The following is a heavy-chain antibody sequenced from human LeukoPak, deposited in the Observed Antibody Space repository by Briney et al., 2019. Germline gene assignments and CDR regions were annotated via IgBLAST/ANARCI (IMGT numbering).Heavy chain of an antibody. D-gene: IGHD3-9*01. V-gene: IGHV3-48*01. CDR2: ISSSSSTI. J-gene: IGHJ4*02. CDR3: ARDYYDILTGYLGYFDC. Sequence: GGSLRLSCAASGFTFSSYSMNWVRQAPRKGLEWVSYISSSSSTIYYTDSVKGRFTISRDNAKNSLYLQMNSLRAEDTAVYYCARDYYDILTGYLGYFDCWGQGTLVTVSS. CDR1: GFTFSSYS.